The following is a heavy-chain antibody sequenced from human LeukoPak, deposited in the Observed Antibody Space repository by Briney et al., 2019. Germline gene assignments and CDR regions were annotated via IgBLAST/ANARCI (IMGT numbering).Heavy chain of an antibody. CDR1: GFSFSSYN. Sequence: GGSLGLSCVASGFSFSSYNMNWVRQAPGKGLEWVPSISRSASNIYYTDSVKGRFTISRDNAKNSFYLQMNSLRAEDTAVFYCARDPEGFGATYFDYWGQGTLVTVSS. V-gene: IGHV3-21*01. CDR2: ISRSASNI. D-gene: IGHD3-16*01. J-gene: IGHJ4*02. CDR3: ARDPEGFGATYFDY.